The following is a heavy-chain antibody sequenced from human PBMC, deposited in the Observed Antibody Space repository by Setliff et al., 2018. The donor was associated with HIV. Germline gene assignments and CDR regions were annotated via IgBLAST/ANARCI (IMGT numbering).Heavy chain of an antibody. J-gene: IGHJ4*02. D-gene: IGHD4-4*01. Sequence: GESLKISCKGSGYYFTTFWIAWVRQMPGKGLEWMGIIYPGDSDTKYSPSFQGHVTISADKSINTAYLQWSSLEASDSAMYYCAFALHGNCYFDYWGQGTLVTVSS. CDR1: GYYFTTFW. CDR2: IYPGDSDT. CDR3: AFALHGNCYFDY. V-gene: IGHV5-51*01.